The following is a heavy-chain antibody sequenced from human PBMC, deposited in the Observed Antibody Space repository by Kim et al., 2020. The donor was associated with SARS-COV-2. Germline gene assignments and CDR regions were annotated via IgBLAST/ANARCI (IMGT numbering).Heavy chain of an antibody. CDR2: ISAYNGNT. D-gene: IGHD3-22*01. V-gene: IGHV1-18*01. J-gene: IGHJ4*02. CDR3: SRDADPYYYDVSGFHGAAGF. Sequence: ASVKVSCKASGYTFRDYGFTWVRQAPGQGLEWMGWISAYNGNTNYPPKSQGRITMTTDTSTSTAYMELRSLRSDDTAVYYCSRDADPYYYDVSGFHGAAGFWGQGTLVSVSA. CDR1: GYTFRDYG.